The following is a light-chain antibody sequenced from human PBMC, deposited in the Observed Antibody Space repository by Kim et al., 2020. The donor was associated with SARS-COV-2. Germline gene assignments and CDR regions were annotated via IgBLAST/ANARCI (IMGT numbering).Light chain of an antibody. V-gene: IGLV7-46*01. J-gene: IGLJ2*01. CDR3: LLFYSGAGI. CDR2: HTT. CDR1: TGAVTSGHY. Sequence: QAVVTQEPSLTVSPGETVTLTCGSSTGAVTSGHYPYWFQQKPGQAPRTLIYHTTNRHSWIPARFSGSRRGGKAALTLSGAQPEDEAEYYCLLFYSGAGIFGGGTQLTVL.